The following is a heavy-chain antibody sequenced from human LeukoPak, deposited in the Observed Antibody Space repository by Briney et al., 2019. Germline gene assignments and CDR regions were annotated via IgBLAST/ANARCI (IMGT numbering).Heavy chain of an antibody. V-gene: IGHV4-39*01. D-gene: IGHD3-3*01. J-gene: IGHJ5*02. CDR2: IYYSGST. CDR1: GGSISSSSYY. CDR3: ARESFGVVKGWFDP. Sequence: SETLPLTCTVSGGSISSSSYYWGWIRQPPGKGLEWIGSIYYSGSTYYNPSLKSRVTISVDTSKNQFSLKLSSVTAADTAVYYCARESFGVVKGWFDPWGQGTLVTVSS.